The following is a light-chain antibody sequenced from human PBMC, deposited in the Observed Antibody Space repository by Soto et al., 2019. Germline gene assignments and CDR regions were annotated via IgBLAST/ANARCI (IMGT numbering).Light chain of an antibody. V-gene: IGLV3-1*01. J-gene: IGLJ2*01. CDR1: KLGDKY. CDR2: QDS. Sequence: SYELTQPPSVSVSPGQTASITCSGDKLGDKYACWYQQKPGQSPVLVIYQDSKRPSGIPKRFSGSNSGNTATLTISGTQAMDEADYYFQAWDSSSGNVVFGGGTKVTVL. CDR3: QAWDSSSGNVV.